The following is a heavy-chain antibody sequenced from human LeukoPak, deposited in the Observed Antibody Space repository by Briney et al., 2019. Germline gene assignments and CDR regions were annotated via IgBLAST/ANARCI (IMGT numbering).Heavy chain of an antibody. Sequence: SETLSLTCTVSGGSISSYYWSWIRQPPGKGLEWIGYIYYSGSTNYNPSLKSRVTISVDTSKNQFSLKLSSVTAADTAVYYCARDRAYYDFWSGYYGYYYYMDVWGKGTTVTVPS. D-gene: IGHD3-3*01. CDR1: GGSISSYY. CDR3: ARDRAYYDFWSGYYGYYYYMDV. V-gene: IGHV4-59*01. CDR2: IYYSGST. J-gene: IGHJ6*03.